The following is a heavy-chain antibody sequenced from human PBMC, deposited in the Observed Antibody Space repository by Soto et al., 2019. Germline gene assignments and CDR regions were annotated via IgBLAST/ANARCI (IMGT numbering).Heavy chain of an antibody. CDR1: GGSILDSTYY. D-gene: IGHD3-22*01. Sequence: ASETLSLTCAVSGGSILDSTYYWAWIRQSPGKGLEWIGTIFYSGGTFYTPSLKSRVTMSVDTSNNQFSLKLSSVTAADTAVYYCARQASGYSYGWFDPWGQGTLVTVSS. J-gene: IGHJ5*02. V-gene: IGHV4-39*01. CDR2: IFYSGGT. CDR3: ARQASGYSYGWFDP.